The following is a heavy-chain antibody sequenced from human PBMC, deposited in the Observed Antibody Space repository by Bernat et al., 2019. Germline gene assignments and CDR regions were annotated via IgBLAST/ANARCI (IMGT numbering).Heavy chain of an antibody. D-gene: IGHD6-13*01. CDR3: ARGNMAASIFY. Sequence: QVQLQQWGAGLLKPSETLSLTCAVYGGSFSGYSWTWIRQPPGKGLEWIGEISHSGRTNYNPSPKSRVTISIDTSKNQFSLSLSSVTAADTALYYCARGNMAASIFYWGQGTLVTVSS. J-gene: IGHJ4*02. V-gene: IGHV4-34*01. CDR1: GGSFSGYS. CDR2: ISHSGRT.